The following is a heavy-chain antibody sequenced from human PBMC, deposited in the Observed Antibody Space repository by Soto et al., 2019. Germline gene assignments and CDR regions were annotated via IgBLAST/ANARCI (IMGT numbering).Heavy chain of an antibody. D-gene: IGHD1-26*01. CDR1: GFTFSTYT. CDR3: VREDGKVGTNSAFDY. J-gene: IGHJ4*02. V-gene: IGHV3-21*01. CDR2: INGRGNYI. Sequence: GGSLRLSCASSGFTFSTYTMNWVRQAPGKGLEWVSSINGRGNYIYYAESVKGRFTISRDNAKNSLYLQMDRLRAEDTALYYCVREDGKVGTNSAFDYWGRGGLVALSS.